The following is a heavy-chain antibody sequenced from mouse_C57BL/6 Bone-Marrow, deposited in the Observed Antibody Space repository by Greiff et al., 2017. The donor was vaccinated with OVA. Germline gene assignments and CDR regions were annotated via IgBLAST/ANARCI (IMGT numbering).Heavy chain of an antibody. Sequence: QVQLQQPGAELVKPGASVKVSCKASGYTFTSYWMHWVKQRPGQGLEWIGSIHPSDSDTNYNQKFKGKATLTVDTSSNTAYMQLSRLTSEDSAVYYCVIGASTGYEYYAMDYWGQGTSVTVSS. J-gene: IGHJ4*01. CDR1: GYTFTSYW. CDR3: VIGASTGYEYYAMDY. CDR2: IHPSDSDT. D-gene: IGHD3-1*01. V-gene: IGHV1-74*01.